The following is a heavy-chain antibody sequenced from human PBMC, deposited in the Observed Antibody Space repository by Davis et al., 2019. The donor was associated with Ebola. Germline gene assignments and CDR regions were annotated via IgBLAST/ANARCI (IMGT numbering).Heavy chain of an antibody. D-gene: IGHD1-20*01. V-gene: IGHV1-8*02. Sequence: ASVQVSCKASGYTFINYGISWLRQAPGQGLEWMGWISAYNGNTGYAQKFQGRVTMTRNTSISTAYLELSSLRSEDTAVYYSARYPPSNWNEFDYWGQGTLVTVSS. J-gene: IGHJ4*02. CDR3: ARYPPSNWNEFDY. CDR2: ISAYNGNT. CDR1: GYTFINYG.